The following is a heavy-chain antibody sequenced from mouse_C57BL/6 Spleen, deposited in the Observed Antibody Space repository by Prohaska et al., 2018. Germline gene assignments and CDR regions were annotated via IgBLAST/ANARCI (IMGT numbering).Heavy chain of an antibody. CDR3: AEVSSGYGAVYY. Sequence: QVQLKQYGAELVRPGASVKLSCKAYGYTFTDYYINWVKQRHGQGLEWIARIYPGSGNTYYNVKFKGKATRASDNSSSTAYMQVSSLTSEYSAVYFCAEVSSGYGAVYYWGQGTSVTVSS. CDR1: GYTFTDYY. CDR2: IYPGSGNT. V-gene: IGHV1-76*01. D-gene: IGHD3-2*02. J-gene: IGHJ4*01.